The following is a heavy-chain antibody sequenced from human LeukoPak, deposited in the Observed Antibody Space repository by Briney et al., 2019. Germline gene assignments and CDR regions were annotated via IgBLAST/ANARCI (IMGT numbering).Heavy chain of an antibody. J-gene: IGHJ4*02. D-gene: IGHD1-26*01. Sequence: PGGSLRLSCAASGFIFSDYWMHWVRQAPGKGLVWVSRINTDGGFRRYADSVQGRFIISRDTAKNTLFLQMNSLRAEDTAVYYCAREAKVGGALQYWGQGILVTVSS. V-gene: IGHV3-74*01. CDR3: AREAKVGGALQY. CDR1: GFIFSDYW. CDR2: INTDGGFR.